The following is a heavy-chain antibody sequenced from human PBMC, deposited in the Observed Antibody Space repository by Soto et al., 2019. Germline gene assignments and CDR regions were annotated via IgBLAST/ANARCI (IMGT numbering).Heavy chain of an antibody. Sequence: PSETLSLTCTVSCGSISSCGYYWSWIRQHPGKGLEWIGYIYYSGSTYYNPSLKSRVTISVDTSKNQFSLKLSSVTAADTAVYYCARRYGSAIDYWGQGTLVTVSS. CDR2: IYYSGST. V-gene: IGHV4-31*03. CDR1: CGSISSCGYY. CDR3: ARRYGSAIDY. D-gene: IGHD1-26*01. J-gene: IGHJ4*02.